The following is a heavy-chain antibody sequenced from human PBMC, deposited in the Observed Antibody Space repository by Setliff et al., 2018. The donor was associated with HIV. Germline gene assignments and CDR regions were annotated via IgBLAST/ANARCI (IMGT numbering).Heavy chain of an antibody. CDR3: ATGWDTLLNP. J-gene: IGHJ5*02. D-gene: IGHD1-26*01. CDR1: GSTSGIYY. CDR2: TYKRGIT. Sequence: SETLSLTCTVSGSTSGIYYWTWMRQTAGKGLEWIGHTYKRGITKYNPSLRGRVTLSIDTSKSQFSLNLTSTTAADTAVYYCATGWDTLLNPWGQGTLVTVSS. V-gene: IGHV4-4*07.